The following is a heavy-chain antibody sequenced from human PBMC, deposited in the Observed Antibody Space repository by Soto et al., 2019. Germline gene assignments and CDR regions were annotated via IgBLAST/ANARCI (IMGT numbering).Heavy chain of an antibody. CDR2: IDRSDADT. V-gene: IGHV5-10-1*01. J-gene: IGHJ6*02. Sequence: DSLKISWNGSGYSFSSYWISWVRETPAKGPEWIGRIDRSDADTNYSPSFQGDVTIAADKSISSVYLQWSSLKASDTSMYYCARRSGPTGMDYYYDGMDVWGQGTTVTVSS. D-gene: IGHD1-7*01. CDR3: ARRSGPTGMDYYYDGMDV. CDR1: GYSFSSYW.